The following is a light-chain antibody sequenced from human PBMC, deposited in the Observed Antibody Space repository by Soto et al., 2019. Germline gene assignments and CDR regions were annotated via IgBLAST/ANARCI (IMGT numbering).Light chain of an antibody. J-gene: IGKJ1*01. V-gene: IGKV1-39*01. CDR2: SAS. CDR3: QQTYSPPGT. Sequence: DIPMTQSPSSLSASVGDRVTITCRASQTISAFLNWYQHKPGKAPELLIFSASKLQTGVPSRFSGRGSGTAFTLTITSLRPGDFATYYCQQTYSPPGTFGQGTKVEIK. CDR1: QTISAF.